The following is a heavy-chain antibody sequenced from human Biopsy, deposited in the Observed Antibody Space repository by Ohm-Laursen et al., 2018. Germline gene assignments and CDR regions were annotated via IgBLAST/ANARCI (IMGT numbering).Heavy chain of an antibody. CDR3: ARGSNEYGGLYFPR. CDR2: ISHTGYT. V-gene: IGHV4-59*07. Sequence: SDTLSPTCTVSGDSISSYYWSWIRQPPGKGLEWIGHISHTGYTSYKSSLKSRVTISLDTSRKHFSLRLTSLAAADTAVYYCARGSNEYGGLYFPRWGQGTLLTVSS. CDR1: GDSISSYY. J-gene: IGHJ4*02. D-gene: IGHD4-23*01.